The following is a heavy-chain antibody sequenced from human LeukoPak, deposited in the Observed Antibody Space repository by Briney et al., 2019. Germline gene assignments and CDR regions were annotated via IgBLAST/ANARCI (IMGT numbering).Heavy chain of an antibody. Sequence: PSETLSLTCTVSSGSISSYYWRWIRQPPGKGLEWIEYVYYSGSTHYNPSLKSRVTISVDTSKNQFSLNLSSVTATDTALYYCARHFAPFRLGPHFDSWGQGTLVTVSS. D-gene: IGHD1-26*01. CDR3: ARHFAPFRLGPHFDS. J-gene: IGHJ5*01. V-gene: IGHV4-59*08. CDR1: SGSISSYY. CDR2: VYYSGST.